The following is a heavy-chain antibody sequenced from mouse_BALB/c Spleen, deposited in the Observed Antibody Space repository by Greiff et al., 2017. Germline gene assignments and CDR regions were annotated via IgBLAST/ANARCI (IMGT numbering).Heavy chain of an antibody. V-gene: IGHV14-3*02. CDR1: GFNIKDTY. CDR2: IDPANGNT. Sequence: VQLQQSGAELVKPGASVKLSCTASGFNIKDTYMHWVKQRPEQGLEWIGRIDPANGNTNYDPKFQGKATITADTSSNTAYLQLSSLTSEDTAVYYCDGAAWFAYWGQGTLVTVSA. J-gene: IGHJ3*01. CDR3: DGAAWFAY.